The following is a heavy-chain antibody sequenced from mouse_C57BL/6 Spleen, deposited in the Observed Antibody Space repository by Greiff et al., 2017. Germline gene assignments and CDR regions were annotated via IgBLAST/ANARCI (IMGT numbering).Heavy chain of an antibody. D-gene: IGHD1-2*01. CDR2: IRLKSDNYAT. V-gene: IGHV6-3*01. CDR1: GFTFSNYW. CDR3: ATITTPYAMDY. Sequence: EVKVEESGGGLVQPGGSMKLSCVASGFTFSNYWMNWVRQSPEKGLEWVAQIRLKSDNYATHYAESVKGRFTISRDDSKSSVYLQMNNLRAEDTGIYYCATITTPYAMDYWGQGTSVTVSS. J-gene: IGHJ4*01.